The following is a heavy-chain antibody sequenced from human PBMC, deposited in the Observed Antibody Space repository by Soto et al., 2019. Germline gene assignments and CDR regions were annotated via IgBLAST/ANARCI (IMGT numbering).Heavy chain of an antibody. CDR3: ARAENSASGKYYNIPWFHP. CDR2: ITAGSSYI. V-gene: IGHV3-21*01. Sequence: PGGSLRLSCAASGFSLSRYGMYWVRQAPGKGLEWVSSITAGSSYIDYSDSVKGRFTISRDNAKNSLYLQMNSLRAEDAAVYYCARAENSASGKYYNIPWFHPWGQGTLVTVSS. J-gene: IGHJ5*02. D-gene: IGHD3-10*01. CDR1: GFSLSRYG.